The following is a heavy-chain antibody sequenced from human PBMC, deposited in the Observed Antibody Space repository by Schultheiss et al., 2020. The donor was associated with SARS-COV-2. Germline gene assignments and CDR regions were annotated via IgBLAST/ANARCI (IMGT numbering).Heavy chain of an antibody. V-gene: IGHV3-21*01. CDR1: GFIFSDYA. D-gene: IGHD3-16*02. J-gene: IGHJ4*02. CDR3: ARYMISFGGIIVSGFDY. Sequence: GGSLRLSCAASGFIFSDYAMRWVRQAPGKWLEWVSSISSSTGYIFYADSVKGRFTIYRDNAKNSLYLQMNSLRAEDTAVYYCARYMISFGGIIVSGFDYWGQGALVTVSS. CDR2: ISSSTGYI.